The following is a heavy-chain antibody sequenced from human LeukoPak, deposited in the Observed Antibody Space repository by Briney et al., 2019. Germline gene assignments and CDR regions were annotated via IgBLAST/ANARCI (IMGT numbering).Heavy chain of an antibody. J-gene: IGHJ4*02. V-gene: IGHV4-34*01. CDR3: ARRGTAYCRGGNCYSDKYFDY. Sequence: PSETLSLTCAVYGGSLSGYYWTWIRHTPGKGLEWIGEINYSGNTNYNRSLKSRVTISADTSKNQFSLRLSSVTAADTAVYYCARRGTAYCRGGNCYSDKYFDYWGQGTQVTVSS. CDR1: GGSLSGYY. D-gene: IGHD2-15*01. CDR2: INYSGNT.